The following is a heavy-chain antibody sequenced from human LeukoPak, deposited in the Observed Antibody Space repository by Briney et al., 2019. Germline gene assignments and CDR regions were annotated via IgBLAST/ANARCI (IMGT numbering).Heavy chain of an antibody. CDR3: AKGPDYYYYGMDV. V-gene: IGHV3-9*01. Sequence: SLRLSCAASGFTFDDYAMHWVRQAPGKGLEWVSGIIWNSGSIEYADSVKGRFTISRDNAKNSLYLQMNSLRVEDTALYYCAKGPDYYYYGMDVWGQGTTVIVSS. J-gene: IGHJ6*02. CDR1: GFTFDDYA. CDR2: IIWNSGSI.